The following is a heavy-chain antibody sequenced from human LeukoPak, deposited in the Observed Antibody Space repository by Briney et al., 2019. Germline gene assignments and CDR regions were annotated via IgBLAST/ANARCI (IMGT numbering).Heavy chain of an antibody. J-gene: IGHJ4*02. V-gene: IGHV5-51*01. CDR1: GYSFPSYW. CDR3: ARPRHMVNIDFDY. D-gene: IGHD2-21*01. Sequence: GESQKISCKGSGYSFPSYWIGWERQMPGKGLEWMVIIYPGDSDTRYSPSFQGQVTISADKSISTAYLQWSCLKASDTAMYYFARPRHMVNIDFDYWGQGALVTVSS. CDR2: IYPGDSDT.